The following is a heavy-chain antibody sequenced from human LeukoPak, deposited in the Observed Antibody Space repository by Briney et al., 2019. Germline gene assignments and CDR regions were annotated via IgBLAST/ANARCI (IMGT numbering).Heavy chain of an antibody. J-gene: IGHJ4*02. CDR2: ISSTGSAT. CDR3: ARAAMVRGCDYFDY. CDR1: GFTFSSYS. D-gene: IGHD3-10*01. Sequence: GGSLRLSCAASGFTFSSYSMSWARQAPGKGLEWVSVISSTGSATYYADSVKGRFTISRDNSKNTVYLQMNSLRAEDTAIYYCARAAMVRGCDYFDYWGQGTLV. V-gene: IGHV3-23*01.